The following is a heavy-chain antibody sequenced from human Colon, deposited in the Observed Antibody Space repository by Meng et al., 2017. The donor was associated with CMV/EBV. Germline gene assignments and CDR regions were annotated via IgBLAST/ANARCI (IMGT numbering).Heavy chain of an antibody. Sequence: QVQLQESGPGLVKPSGXLSLTCAVSGGSLSSRNWWSWVRQPPGKGLEWIGEIYHSGSTNYNPSLKSRVTISVDESKNQFSLRLSSVTAADTAVYYCARVGAYCGGDCYHPRWGQGTLVTVSS. CDR1: GGSLSSRNW. CDR2: IYHSGST. J-gene: IGHJ4*02. D-gene: IGHD2-21*02. V-gene: IGHV4-4*02. CDR3: ARVGAYCGGDCYHPR.